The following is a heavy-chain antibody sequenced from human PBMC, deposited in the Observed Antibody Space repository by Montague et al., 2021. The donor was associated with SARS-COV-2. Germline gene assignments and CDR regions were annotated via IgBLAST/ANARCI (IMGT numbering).Heavy chain of an antibody. Sequence: SETLSLTCSVSGDSITNHYWSGIRQPAGKGLEWIGRTHFTGKTNFSPFFSSRLTMSADTSKNQFSLKLTSVTAADTAIYFCARDRFDFGAGRQGTIDFWGQGTLVTVSS. CDR2: THFTGKT. CDR1: GDSITNHY. CDR3: ARDRFDFGAGRQGTIDF. D-gene: IGHD3-10*01. J-gene: IGHJ4*02. V-gene: IGHV4-4*07.